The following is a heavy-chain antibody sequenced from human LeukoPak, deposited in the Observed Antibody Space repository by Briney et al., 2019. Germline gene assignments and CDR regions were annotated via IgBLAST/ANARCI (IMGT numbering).Heavy chain of an antibody. D-gene: IGHD3-22*01. CDR1: GFTFSTYE. V-gene: IGHV3-48*03. Sequence: GGSLRLSCAASGFTFSTYEMNWVRQAPGKGLEWVSYSSSSGSIIYYADSVKGRFTISRDNAKNSLYLQMNSLRAEDTAVYYCAREYYDSSGYYFDYWGQGTLVTVSS. CDR2: SSSSGSII. CDR3: AREYYDSSGYYFDY. J-gene: IGHJ4*02.